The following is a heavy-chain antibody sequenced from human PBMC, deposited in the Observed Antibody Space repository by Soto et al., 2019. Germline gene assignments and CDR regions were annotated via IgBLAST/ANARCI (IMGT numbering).Heavy chain of an antibody. Sequence: GGSLRLSCAASGFTFSNAWMNWVRQAPGKGLEWVGRIKSKTDGGTTDYAAPVKGRFTISRDDSKNTLYLQMNSLKTEDTAVYYCTTDFYGSGSGYYYYGMDVWGQGTTVTVSS. CDR3: TTDFYGSGSGYYYYGMDV. D-gene: IGHD3-10*01. CDR1: GFTFSNAW. J-gene: IGHJ6*02. V-gene: IGHV3-15*07. CDR2: IKSKTDGGTT.